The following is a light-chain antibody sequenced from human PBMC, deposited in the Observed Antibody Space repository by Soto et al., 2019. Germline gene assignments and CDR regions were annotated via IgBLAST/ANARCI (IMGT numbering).Light chain of an antibody. CDR3: QSYDNSLSAWV. CDR1: RSNIGAGHD. Sequence: QSVLTQPPSVSGASGQRVTISCTGSRSNIGAGHDVHWYQHLPGTSPKLIMHGNSNRPSGVPDRFSGSRSGSSGSLVITGLQAEDEADYYCQSYDNSLSAWVFGGGTKLTVL. V-gene: IGLV1-40*01. CDR2: GNS. J-gene: IGLJ3*02.